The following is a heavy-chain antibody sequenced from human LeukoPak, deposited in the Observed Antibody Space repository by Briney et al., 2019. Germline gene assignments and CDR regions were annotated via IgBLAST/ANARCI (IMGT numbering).Heavy chain of an antibody. V-gene: IGHV1-69*05. D-gene: IGHD4-11*01. J-gene: IGHJ3*02. Sequence: SVKVSCKASGGTFSSYAISWVRQAPGQGLEWMGGIIAIFGTANYAQKFQGRVTITTDESTSTAYMELSSLRSEDKAVYYCARSKRDPYAFDIWGQGTMVTVYS. CDR2: IIAIFGTA. CDR3: ARSKRDPYAFDI. CDR1: GGTFSSYA.